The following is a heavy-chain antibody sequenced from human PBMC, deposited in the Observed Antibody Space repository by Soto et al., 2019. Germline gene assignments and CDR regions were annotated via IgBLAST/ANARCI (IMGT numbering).Heavy chain of an antibody. J-gene: IGHJ4*02. D-gene: IGHD2-8*01. V-gene: IGHV4-61*01. Sequence: QVQLQESGPGLVKTSETLSLTCTVSGGSVSSGPYHWNWVRQPPGKGLEWIGHISYSGPANYNPSLRGRVTMATDTSMNQFSLRLTSVTAADTAVYYCMRSHGAYWGQGALVTVSP. CDR3: MRSHGAY. CDR2: ISYSGPA. CDR1: GGSVSSGPYH.